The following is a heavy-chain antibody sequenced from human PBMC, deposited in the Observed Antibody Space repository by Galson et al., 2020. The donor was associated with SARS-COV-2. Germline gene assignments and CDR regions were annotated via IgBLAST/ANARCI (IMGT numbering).Heavy chain of an antibody. Sequence: SETLSLTCTVSGGSISSSSYYWGWIRQPPGKGLEWIGSIYYSGSTYYNPSLKSRVTISVDTSKNQFSLKLSSVTAADTAVYYCARLAVVVPAAILGQLGYSYYYYMDGWGKGTTVTVSS. CDR1: GGSISSSSYY. CDR2: IYYSGST. J-gene: IGHJ6*03. D-gene: IGHD2-2*02. V-gene: IGHV4-39*01. CDR3: ARLAVVVPAAILGQLGYSYYYYMDG.